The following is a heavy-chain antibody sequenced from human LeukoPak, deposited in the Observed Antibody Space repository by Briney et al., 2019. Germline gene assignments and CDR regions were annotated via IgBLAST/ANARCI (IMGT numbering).Heavy chain of an antibody. D-gene: IGHD3-16*02. Sequence: GASVKVSCKASGYTFTGYYMHWVRQAPGQGLEWMGWINPSSGGTNYAQKFQGRVTMTRDTSISTAYMELSRLRSDDTAVYYCASSSRLGELSYYWGQGTLVTVSS. CDR3: ASSSRLGELSYY. V-gene: IGHV1-2*02. J-gene: IGHJ4*02. CDR2: INPSSGGT. CDR1: GYTFTGYY.